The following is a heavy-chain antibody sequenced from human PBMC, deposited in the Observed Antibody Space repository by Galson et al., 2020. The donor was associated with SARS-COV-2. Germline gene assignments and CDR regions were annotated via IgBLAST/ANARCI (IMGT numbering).Heavy chain of an antibody. CDR1: GGSISSGGYS. J-gene: IGHJ3*02. Sequence: LRLSCAVSGGSISSGGYSWNWIRQPPGKGLEWIGFIYHGGSTYYSPSLKSRVTISLDRSKNQFSLRLSSVTAADTAVYYCARGAYGAGSYHDPDAFDIWGQGTMVTVSS. D-gene: IGHD3-10*01. CDR3: ARGAYGAGSYHDPDAFDI. V-gene: IGHV4-30-2*01. CDR2: IYHGGST.